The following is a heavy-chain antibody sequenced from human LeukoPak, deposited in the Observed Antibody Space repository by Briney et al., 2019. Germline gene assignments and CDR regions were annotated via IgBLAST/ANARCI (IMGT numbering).Heavy chain of an antibody. Sequence: GGSLRLSCATSGFTFGRYWMHWVRQAPGKGLEWVSYSDTEGSMTSYADSVKGRFTISRDNAKNTLYLEMHSLRVEDTAIYYCAREGSYLNSGGSYYLHWLDPWGQGTLVTVSS. V-gene: IGHV3-74*01. CDR2: SDTEGSMT. CDR3: AREGSYLNSGGSYYLHWLDP. CDR1: GFTFGRYW. J-gene: IGHJ5*02. D-gene: IGHD3-22*01.